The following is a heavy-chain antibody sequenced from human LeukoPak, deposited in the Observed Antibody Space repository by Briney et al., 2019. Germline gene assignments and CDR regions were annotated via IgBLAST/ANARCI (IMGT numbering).Heavy chain of an antibody. V-gene: IGHV3-30*02. Sequence: GGSLRLSCAASGFTFSSYGMHWVRQAPGKGLEWVAFIRYDGSNKYYADSVKGRFTISRENSKNTLYLQMNSLRAEDTAVYYCASLLWFGELWSGGDYWGQGTLVTVSS. CDR1: GFTFSSYG. CDR3: ASLLWFGELWSGGDY. J-gene: IGHJ4*02. D-gene: IGHD3-10*01. CDR2: IRYDGSNK.